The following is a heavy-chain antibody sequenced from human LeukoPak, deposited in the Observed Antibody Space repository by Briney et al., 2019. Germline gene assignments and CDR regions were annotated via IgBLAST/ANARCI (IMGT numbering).Heavy chain of an antibody. V-gene: IGHV3-73*01. J-gene: IGHJ4*02. CDR1: GFTFSGSV. CDR3: SVNYCSGGSCYML. Sequence: AGTSLRLSCAASGFTFSGSVMHWVRQASGKGLEWVGRIRSKANSYATAYAASVKGRFTISRDDSKNTAYLQMNSLKTEDTAVYYCSVNYCSGGSCYMLWGQGTLVTVSS. CDR2: IRSKANSYAT. D-gene: IGHD2-15*01.